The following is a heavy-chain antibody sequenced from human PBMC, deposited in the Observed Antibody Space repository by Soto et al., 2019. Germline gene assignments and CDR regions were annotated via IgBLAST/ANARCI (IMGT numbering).Heavy chain of an antibody. CDR1: GYILTELS. CDR3: DTSWSYYLRYYYFGMDV. J-gene: IGHJ6*02. D-gene: IGHD1-26*01. CDR2: FDPEDGER. V-gene: IGHV1-24*01. Sequence: ASVKVSCKVSGYILTELSIHWVRQAPGKGLEWMGGFDPEDGERIYAQRFQGRVTMTEDTSTDTAYMEWSSLSSEDTAVYYCDTSWSYYLRYYYFGMDVWGQGTTVTVSS.